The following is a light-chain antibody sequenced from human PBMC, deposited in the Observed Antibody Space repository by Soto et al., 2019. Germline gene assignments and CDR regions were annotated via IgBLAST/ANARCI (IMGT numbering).Light chain of an antibody. V-gene: IGLV2-23*02. CDR1: SSNIGAGYD. Sequence: QSVLTQPPSVSGAPGQRVTISCTGSSSNIGAGYDVHWYQQHPGKAPKLMIYEVSKRPSGVSNRFSGSKSGNTASLTISGLQAEDEADYYCCSYAGSSTFYVFVTGTKVTVL. J-gene: IGLJ1*01. CDR3: CSYAGSSTFYV. CDR2: EVS.